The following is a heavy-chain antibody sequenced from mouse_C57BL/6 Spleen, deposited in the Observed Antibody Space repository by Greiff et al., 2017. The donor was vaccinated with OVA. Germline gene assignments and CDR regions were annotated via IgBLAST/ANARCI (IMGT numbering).Heavy chain of an antibody. V-gene: IGHV2-9*01. CDR1: GFSLTSYG. CDR2: IWGGGST. D-gene: IGHD1-1*01. J-gene: IGHJ3*01. CDR3: AKQDYGSGFAC. Sequence: VKLMESGPGLVAPSQSLSITCTVSGFSLTSYGVDWVRQPPGQGLEWLGVIWGGGSTNENSALRARLSISKDNSKNQVYLKMNTLQTDDTAMSYCAKQDYGSGFACWGQGTLGTVSA.